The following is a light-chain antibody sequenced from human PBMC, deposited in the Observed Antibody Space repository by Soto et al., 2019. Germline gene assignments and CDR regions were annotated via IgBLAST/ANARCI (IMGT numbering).Light chain of an antibody. CDR3: QQYNSYSGDT. CDR1: QSISSW. CDR2: DAA. V-gene: IGKV1-5*01. Sequence: DIQMTQSPSTLSASVGDRVTITCRASQSISSWLAWYQQKPGKAPKLLIYDAASLESGVPSRFSGSGSGTEFPLTISSLQTDDFATYYCQQYNSYSGDTFGQGTKLEIK. J-gene: IGKJ2*01.